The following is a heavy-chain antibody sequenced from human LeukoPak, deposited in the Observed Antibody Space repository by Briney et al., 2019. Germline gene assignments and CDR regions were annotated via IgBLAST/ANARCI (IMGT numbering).Heavy chain of an antibody. D-gene: IGHD3-16*01. V-gene: IGHV3-7*01. J-gene: IGHJ4*02. CDR1: GFIFNSHW. CDR3: ARGGGPFDY. CDR2: IKQDGSEK. Sequence: PGGSLRLSCAASGFIFNSHWMTWVRQAPGKGLEWVANIKQDGSEKYCVDSVKGRFTISRDNAKNSLYLQMNSLRAEDTAVYYCARGGGPFDYWGQGTLVTVSS.